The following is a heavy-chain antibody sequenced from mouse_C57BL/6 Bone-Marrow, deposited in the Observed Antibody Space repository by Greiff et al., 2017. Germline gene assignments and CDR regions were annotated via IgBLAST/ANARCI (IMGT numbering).Heavy chain of an antibody. Sequence: QVQLQQPGAELVKPGASVKLSCKASGYTFTSYWMHWVKQRPGQGLEWIGMIHPNSGSTNYNEKFKSKATLTVDKSSSTAYMQLSSLTSEDSAVYYCARSGYYGSSYFAWFAYWGQGTLVTVSA. CDR1: GYTFTSYW. J-gene: IGHJ3*01. CDR2: IHPNSGST. V-gene: IGHV1-64*01. D-gene: IGHD1-1*01. CDR3: ARSGYYGSSYFAWFAY.